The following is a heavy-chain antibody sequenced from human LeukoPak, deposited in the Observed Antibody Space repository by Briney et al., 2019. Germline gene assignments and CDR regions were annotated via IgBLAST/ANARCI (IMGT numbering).Heavy chain of an antibody. V-gene: IGHV1-69*06. J-gene: IGHJ4*02. CDR3: ARDGFSDYSDSYRIYD. CDR2: IITIFGTA. Sequence: ASVKLSCKAAGGTFSSYAISWVRQPPGQGIEWMGGIITIFGTANYEQTFQVRGAITADKSTSTGYMDMCSLRSEDTAAYYCARDGFSDYSDSYRIYDWGQETLVTVSS. D-gene: IGHD3-22*01. CDR1: GGTFSSYA.